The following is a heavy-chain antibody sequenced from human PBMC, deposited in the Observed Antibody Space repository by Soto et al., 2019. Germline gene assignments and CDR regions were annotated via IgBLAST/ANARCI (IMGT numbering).Heavy chain of an antibody. J-gene: IGHJ6*04. Sequence: GGSLRLSCAVSGGTFDHYGMHWVRQVPGKGLEWVSGISSNSVDKGYADSVKGRFTISRDNAKNSLYLQMSSLRVEDTAVYYCPREKGAMDVWGKGPTVTVSS. CDR2: ISSNSVDK. V-gene: IGHV3-9*01. CDR3: PREKGAMDV. CDR1: GGTFDHYG.